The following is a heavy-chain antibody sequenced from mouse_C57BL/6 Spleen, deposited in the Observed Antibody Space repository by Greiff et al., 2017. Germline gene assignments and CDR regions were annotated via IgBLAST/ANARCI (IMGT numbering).Heavy chain of an antibody. Sequence: EVKLVESEGGLVQPGSSMKLSCTASGFTFSDYYMAWVRQVPEKGLEWVANINYDGSSTYYLDSLKSRFIISRDNAKNILYLQMSSLKSEDTATYYCAHGYYGSSYYWYFDVWGTGTTVTVSS. J-gene: IGHJ1*03. V-gene: IGHV5-16*01. D-gene: IGHD1-1*01. CDR1: GFTFSDYY. CDR2: INYDGSST. CDR3: AHGYYGSSYYWYFDV.